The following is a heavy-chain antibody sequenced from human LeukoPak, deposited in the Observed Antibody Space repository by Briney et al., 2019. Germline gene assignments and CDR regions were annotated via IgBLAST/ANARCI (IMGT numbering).Heavy chain of an antibody. CDR3: TNLPGRRSGIPFDY. J-gene: IGHJ4*02. Sequence: GGSLRLSCTASGFTFSYFAMHWVRQTPGKGLEWVSFIQYDGSNEYYADSVKGRFTISRDNSKNTLYLHMNSLRAEDTAVYYCTNLPGRRSGIPFDYWGQGTLVTVSS. V-gene: IGHV3-30*02. CDR2: IQYDGSNE. CDR1: GFTFSYFA. D-gene: IGHD6-13*01.